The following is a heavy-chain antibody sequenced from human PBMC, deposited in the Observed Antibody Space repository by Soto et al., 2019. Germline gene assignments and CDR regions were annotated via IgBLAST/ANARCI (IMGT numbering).Heavy chain of an antibody. CDR2: ISGSGGST. V-gene: IGHV3-23*01. CDR3: AVGRGIAVARRGMNWFEP. D-gene: IGHD6-19*01. J-gene: IGHJ5*02. CDR1: GFTFSSYA. Sequence: RRVSCAASGFTFSSYAMSWVRQAPGNVLEWVSAISGSGGSTYYADSVKGRFTISRDNSKNTLYLQMNSLRAEDTAVYYCAVGRGIAVARRGMNWFEPWGQGTLDTVS.